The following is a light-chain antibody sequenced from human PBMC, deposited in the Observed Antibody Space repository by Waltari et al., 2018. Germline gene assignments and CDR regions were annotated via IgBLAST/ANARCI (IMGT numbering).Light chain of an antibody. CDR3: QQAYSFPLT. Sequence: DIQMTQSPSSVSASVGDRVSITFRASQGISSWLVWYQQKPGKAPNLLIYAASSLQSGVPSKFSSYVSVTDFTLTISSLQPEDFATYYCQQAYSFPLTFGGGTKVQIK. CDR2: AAS. CDR1: QGISSW. V-gene: IGKV1-12*01. J-gene: IGKJ4*01.